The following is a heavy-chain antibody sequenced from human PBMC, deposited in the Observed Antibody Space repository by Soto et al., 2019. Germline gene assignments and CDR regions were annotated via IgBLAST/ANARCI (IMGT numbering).Heavy chain of an antibody. CDR2: INPNSRGT. V-gene: IGHV1-2*02. CDR1: GYTFTDYF. D-gene: IGHD2-2*01. Sequence: ASVKVSCKASGYTFTDYFIHWVRQAPGQGFEWMGWINPNSRGTNYAPKFQGRVTMTRDTSNSTAYMELRGLRSDDTAVYYCAGEEVVVVQADRGERWFDTWVQGTRVTVSA. J-gene: IGHJ5*02. CDR3: AGEEVVVVQADRGERWFDT.